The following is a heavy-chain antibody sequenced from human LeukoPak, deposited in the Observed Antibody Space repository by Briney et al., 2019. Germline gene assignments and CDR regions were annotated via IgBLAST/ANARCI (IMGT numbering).Heavy chain of an antibody. CDR3: AKAIISVAGTDFDY. CDR2: ISYDGSNK. J-gene: IGHJ4*02. V-gene: IGHV3-30*18. D-gene: IGHD6-19*01. CDR1: GFTFSIYG. Sequence: GGSLRLSCAASGFTFSIYGMHWVRQAPGKGLEWVAVISYDGSNKYYADSVKGRFTISRDNSKNTLYLQMNSLRAEDTAVYYCAKAIISVAGTDFDYWGQGTLVTVSS.